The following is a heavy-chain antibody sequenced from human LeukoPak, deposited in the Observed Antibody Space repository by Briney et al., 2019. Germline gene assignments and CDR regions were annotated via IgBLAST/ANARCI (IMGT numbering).Heavy chain of an antibody. D-gene: IGHD1-14*01. Sequence: GGSLRLSCTASASGVDFSSHSMNWVRQAPGEGLEWISYIHSSGNYIFDAASVKGRFTVSRDNARNSLYLQMNSLRAEDTAIYYCAREYNSRATFDYWGQGTLVTVSS. V-gene: IGHV3-21*05. CDR2: IHSSGNYI. CDR3: AREYNSRATFDY. CDR1: ASGVDFSSHS. J-gene: IGHJ4*02.